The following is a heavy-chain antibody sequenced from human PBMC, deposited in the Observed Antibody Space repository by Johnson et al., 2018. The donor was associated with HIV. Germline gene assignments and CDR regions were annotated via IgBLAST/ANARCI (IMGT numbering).Heavy chain of an antibody. CDR2: ISYDAVNK. D-gene: IGHD5-18*01. Sequence: QVQLVESGGGVVQPGRSLRLSCAASGFTFSSYGMHWVRQAPCKGLEWVAVISYDAVNKYYADSVKGRFTISRDNSKNTLYLQMNSLRAEDTAVYYCSYIFVDTAMDKTTTDAFDIWGQGTMVTVSS. J-gene: IGHJ3*02. V-gene: IGHV3-30*03. CDR1: GFTFSSYG. CDR3: SYIFVDTAMDKTTTDAFDI.